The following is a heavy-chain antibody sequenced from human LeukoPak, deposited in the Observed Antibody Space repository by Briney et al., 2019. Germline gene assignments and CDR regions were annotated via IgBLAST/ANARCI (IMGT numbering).Heavy chain of an antibody. Sequence: PGRSLRLSCAASGLTFNNPWMRWVRQAPGKGLEWVGRIKSKTDGGTTNYAAPVKGRFTISRDESKKTLYLQMNSLKTEDTAVYYCTTGLRAADTNWGLRTLVTVSS. V-gene: IGHV3-15*01. CDR3: TTGLRAADTN. J-gene: IGHJ4*02. CDR2: IKSKTDGGTT. D-gene: IGHD6-13*01. CDR1: GLTFNNPW.